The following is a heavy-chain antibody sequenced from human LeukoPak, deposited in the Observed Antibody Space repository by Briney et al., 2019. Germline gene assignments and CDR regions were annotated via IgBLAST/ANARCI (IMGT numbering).Heavy chain of an antibody. Sequence: GASVKVSCKASGYTFTSYFMHWVRLAPGQGLEWMGIINPSGGSTSYAQKFQGRVTRTRDMSTSTVYMELRSLRSEDTAVYYCARGGGSGWGYWGQGTLVTVSS. D-gene: IGHD6-19*01. CDR1: GYTFTSYF. CDR3: ARGGGSGWGY. CDR2: INPSGGST. V-gene: IGHV1-46*01. J-gene: IGHJ4*02.